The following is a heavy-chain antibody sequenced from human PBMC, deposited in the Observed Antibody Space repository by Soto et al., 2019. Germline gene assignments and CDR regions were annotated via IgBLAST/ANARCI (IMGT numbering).Heavy chain of an antibody. J-gene: IGHJ3*02. CDR3: ARVRGGSSTYAFDI. CDR1: GYTFTSYD. Sequence: ASVKFSYQASGYTFTSYDINWVRQATGQGLEWMGWMNPNSGNTGYAQKFQGRVTMTRNTSISTAYMELSSLRSEDTAVYYCARVRGGSSTYAFDIWGQGTMVTVSS. D-gene: IGHD2-2*01. CDR2: MNPNSGNT. V-gene: IGHV1-8*01.